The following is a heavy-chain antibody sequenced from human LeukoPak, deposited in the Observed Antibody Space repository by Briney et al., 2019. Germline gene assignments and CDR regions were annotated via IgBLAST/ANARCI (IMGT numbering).Heavy chain of an antibody. CDR1: GFTFSSYR. CDR3: ARRGSYYDRRDAFDI. CDR2: ISSSSSYI. J-gene: IGHJ3*02. D-gene: IGHD3-22*01. V-gene: IGHV3-21*01. Sequence: SGGSLRLSCAASGFTFSSYRMNWVRQAPGRGLEWVSSISSSSSYIYYADSVKGRFTISRDNAKNSQYLQMNSLRAEDTAVYYCARRGSYYDRRDAFDIWGQGTMVTVSS.